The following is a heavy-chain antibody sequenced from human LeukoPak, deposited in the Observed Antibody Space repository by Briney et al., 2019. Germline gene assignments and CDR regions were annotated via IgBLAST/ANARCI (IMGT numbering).Heavy chain of an antibody. D-gene: IGHD2-15*01. CDR2: IYYSGST. CDR1: GGSISSYY. CDR3: ARFYKGGSLDY. Sequence: SETLSLTCTVSGGSISSYYWSWIRQPPGKGLEWIGYIYYSGSTNYSPSLKSRVTISVDTSKNQFSLKLSSVTAADTAVYYCARFYKGGSLDYWGQGTLVTVSS. V-gene: IGHV4-59*01. J-gene: IGHJ4*02.